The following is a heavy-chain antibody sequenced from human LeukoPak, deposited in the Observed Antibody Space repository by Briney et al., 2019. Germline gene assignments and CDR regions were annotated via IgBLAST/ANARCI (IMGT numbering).Heavy chain of an antibody. CDR3: ARLYSSGWSVVDY. CDR2: IYYSGST. CDR1: GGSISSYY. Sequence: SETLSLTCTVSGGSISSYYWSWIRQPPGKGLEWIGYIYYSGSTNYNPSLKSRVTISVDTSKNQFSLKLSSVTAADTAVYYCARLYSSGWSVVDYWGQGTLVTVSS. J-gene: IGHJ4*02. V-gene: IGHV4-59*01. D-gene: IGHD6-19*01.